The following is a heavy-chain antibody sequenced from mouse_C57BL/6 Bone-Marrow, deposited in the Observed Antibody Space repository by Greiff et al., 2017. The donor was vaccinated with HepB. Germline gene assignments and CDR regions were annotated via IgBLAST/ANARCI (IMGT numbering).Heavy chain of an antibody. J-gene: IGHJ3*01. CDR2: IYPGSGNT. V-gene: IGHV1-76*01. CDR3: AIDSSGPPWFAY. Sequence: VQLQQSGAELVRPGASVKLSCKASGYTFTDYYINWVKQRPGQGLEWIARIYPGSGNTYYNEKFKGKATLTAEKSSSTAYMQLSSLTSEDSAVYFCAIDSSGPPWFAYWGQGTLVTVSA. CDR1: GYTFTDYY. D-gene: IGHD3-2*02.